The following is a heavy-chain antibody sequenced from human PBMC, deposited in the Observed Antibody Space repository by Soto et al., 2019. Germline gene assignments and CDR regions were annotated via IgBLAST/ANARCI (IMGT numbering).Heavy chain of an antibody. V-gene: IGHV3-21*01. CDR2: ISSSSSYI. Sequence: GGSLRLSCAASGFTFSSYSMNWVRQAPGKGLERVSSISSSSSYIYYADSVKGRFTISRDNAKNSLYLQMNSLRAEDTAVYYCASEATAEDYYYYGMDVWGQGTTVTVSS. J-gene: IGHJ6*02. CDR3: ASEATAEDYYYYGMDV. D-gene: IGHD2-21*02. CDR1: GFTFSSYS.